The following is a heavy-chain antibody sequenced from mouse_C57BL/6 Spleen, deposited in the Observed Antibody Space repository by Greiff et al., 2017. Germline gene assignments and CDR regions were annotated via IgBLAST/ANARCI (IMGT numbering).Heavy chain of an antibody. CDR2: IWSGGST. CDR1: GFSLTSYG. CDR3: ARGPLTGNWYFDV. V-gene: IGHV2-2*01. Sequence: QVQLKESGPGLVQPSQSLSITCTVSGFSLTSYGVHWVRQSPGKGLEWLGVIWSGGSTDYNAAVISRLSISKDNSKSQVFFKMNSLQADDTAIYYCARGPLTGNWYFDVWGTGTTVTVSS. J-gene: IGHJ1*03.